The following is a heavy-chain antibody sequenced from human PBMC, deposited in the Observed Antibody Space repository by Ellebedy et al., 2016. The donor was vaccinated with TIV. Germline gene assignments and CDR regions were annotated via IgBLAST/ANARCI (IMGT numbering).Heavy chain of an antibody. CDR2: IYYSGNT. Sequence: SETLSLTCTVSGGSISSYYWSWIRQPPGKGLEWIGYIYYSGNTDYNPSLKSRVTISVDTSKNQFSLKLSSVTAADTAAYFCARGGHSAYDRHFDYWGQGTLVTVSS. CDR1: GGSISSYY. D-gene: IGHD5-12*01. CDR3: ARGGHSAYDRHFDY. V-gene: IGHV4-59*01. J-gene: IGHJ4*02.